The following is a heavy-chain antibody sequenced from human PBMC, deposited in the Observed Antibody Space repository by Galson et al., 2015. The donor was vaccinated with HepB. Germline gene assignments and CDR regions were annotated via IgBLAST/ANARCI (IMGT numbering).Heavy chain of an antibody. CDR1: GFTFSSFA. V-gene: IGHV3-23*01. Sequence: SLRLSCAASGFTFSSFAMHWVRQTPGKGLEWVSTISGSGGSTYYADSVKGRFTISRDNSKNTLYLLMNSLRAEDTAVYYCAIEHDRIRGLNYGGTSEYFQHWGQGTLVTVSS. D-gene: IGHD4-23*01. J-gene: IGHJ1*01. CDR2: ISGSGGST. CDR3: AIEHDRIRGLNYGGTSEYFQH.